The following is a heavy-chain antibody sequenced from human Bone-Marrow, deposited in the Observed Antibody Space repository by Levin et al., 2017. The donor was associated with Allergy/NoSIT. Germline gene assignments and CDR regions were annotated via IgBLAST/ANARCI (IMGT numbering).Heavy chain of an antibody. Sequence: SQTLSLTCTVSGGSISSGGYYWSWIRQHPGKGLEWIGYIYYSGSTYYNPSLKSRVTISVDTSKNQFSLKLSSVTAADTAVYYCARDQRDSGIAVAISYFDRWGRGTLVTVSS. CDR1: GGSISSGGYY. D-gene: IGHD6-19*01. J-gene: IGHJ2*01. CDR2: IYYSGST. CDR3: ARDQRDSGIAVAISYFDR. V-gene: IGHV4-31*03.